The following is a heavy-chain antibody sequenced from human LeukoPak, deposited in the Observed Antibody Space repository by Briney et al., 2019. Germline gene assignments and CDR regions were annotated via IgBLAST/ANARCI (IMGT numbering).Heavy chain of an antibody. CDR3: AREVASSGYYWDGVQS. CDR2: ISYTGNTK. CDR1: GFTFNNYG. D-gene: IGHD3-22*01. Sequence: GGSLRLSCAASGFTFNNYGMQWVRQAPGKGLEWVAVISYTGNTKYYVDSVKGRFTISRDNSKNTLYLQMNSLRAEDTAVYYCAREVASSGYYWDGVQSWGQGTLVTVSS. V-gene: IGHV3-30*03. J-gene: IGHJ4*02.